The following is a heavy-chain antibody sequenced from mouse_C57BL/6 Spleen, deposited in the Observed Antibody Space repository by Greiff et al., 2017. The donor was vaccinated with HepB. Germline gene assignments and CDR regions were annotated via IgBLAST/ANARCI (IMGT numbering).Heavy chain of an antibody. V-gene: IGHV1-50*01. CDR1: GYTFTSYW. CDR2: IDPSDSYT. Sequence: QVHVKQPGAELVKPGASVKLSCKASGYTFTSYWMQWVKQRPGQGLEWIGEIDPSDSYTNYNQKFKGKATLTVDTSSSTAYMQLSSLTSEDSAVYYCARNRDTTEGFAYWGQGTLVTVSA. D-gene: IGHD2-12*01. J-gene: IGHJ3*01. CDR3: ARNRDTTEGFAY.